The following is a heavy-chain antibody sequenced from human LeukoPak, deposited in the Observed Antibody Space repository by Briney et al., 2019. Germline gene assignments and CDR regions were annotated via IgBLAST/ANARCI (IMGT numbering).Heavy chain of an antibody. Sequence: ASVKVSCKASGYTFTSYDINWVRQATGQGLEWMGWMNPNSGNTGYAQKFQGRVTITRNTSISTAYMELSSLRAEDTAVYYCAKDLYRITMIVPPPALDPWGQGTLVTVSS. D-gene: IGHD3-22*01. CDR3: AKDLYRITMIVPPPALDP. CDR1: GYTFTSYD. V-gene: IGHV1-8*03. J-gene: IGHJ5*02. CDR2: MNPNSGNT.